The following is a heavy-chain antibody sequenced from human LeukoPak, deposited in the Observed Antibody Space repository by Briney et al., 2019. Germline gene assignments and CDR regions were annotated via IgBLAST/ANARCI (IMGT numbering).Heavy chain of an antibody. CDR1: GGSISSYY. Sequence: PSETLSLTCTVSGGSISSYYWSWIRQPPGKGLEWIGYIYYSGSTNYNPSLKSRVTISVDTSKNQFSLKLSSVTAADTAVYYCARQPGPVATIGYYFDYWGQGTLVTVSS. CDR2: IYYSGST. V-gene: IGHV4-59*08. CDR3: ARQPGPVATIGYYFDY. D-gene: IGHD5-12*01. J-gene: IGHJ4*02.